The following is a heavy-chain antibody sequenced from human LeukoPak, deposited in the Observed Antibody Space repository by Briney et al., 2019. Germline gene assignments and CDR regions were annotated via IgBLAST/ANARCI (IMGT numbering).Heavy chain of an antibody. CDR2: ISTSSSYI. V-gene: IGHV3-21*01. CDR1: GFTFSSYS. CDR3: ARDRNYLAPSYYYYGMDV. D-gene: IGHD5-24*01. Sequence: AASLRLSCAASGFTFSSYSMSSIRQVPGKGLEWISSISTSSSYIYYADSLKGRFTISRDNAKNSLYLQMNSLRAEDTAVYYCARDRNYLAPSYYYYGMDVWGQGTTVTVSS. J-gene: IGHJ6*02.